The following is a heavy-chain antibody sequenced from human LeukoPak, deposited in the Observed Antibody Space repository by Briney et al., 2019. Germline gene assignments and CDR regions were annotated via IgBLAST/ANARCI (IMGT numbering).Heavy chain of an antibody. Sequence: GGSLRLSCAASGFTFSSYAMSWVRQAPGKGLEWVSAIIGSGGSTDYADSVKGRFTISRDNSKNTLYLQMNSLRAEDTAVYYCAKDRSLTGTTLYYFDNWGQGTLVTVSS. CDR1: GFTFSSYA. CDR2: IIGSGGST. D-gene: IGHD1-20*01. V-gene: IGHV3-23*01. CDR3: AKDRSLTGTTLYYFDN. J-gene: IGHJ4*02.